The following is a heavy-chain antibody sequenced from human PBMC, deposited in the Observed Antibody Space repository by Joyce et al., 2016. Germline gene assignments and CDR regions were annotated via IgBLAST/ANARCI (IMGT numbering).Heavy chain of an antibody. CDR3: ARVPGFH. J-gene: IGHJ4*02. V-gene: IGHV3-53*01. CDR2: IYSGGDT. Sequence: EVQLVESGGGLIQPGGSLRLSCAASGFTVSNNFMTWVRQAPGKGLEWVSCIYSGGDTYDADSLKGRFTVSRDKNTLYLQMNSLRVEDTAVYYCARVPGFHWGQGTLVTVSS. CDR1: GFTVSNNF.